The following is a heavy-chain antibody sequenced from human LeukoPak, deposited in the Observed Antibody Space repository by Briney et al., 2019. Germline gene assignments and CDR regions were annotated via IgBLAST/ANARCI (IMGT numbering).Heavy chain of an antibody. J-gene: IGHJ4*02. V-gene: IGHV3-30*04. CDR2: ISYDGSHK. Sequence: GGSLRLSCAASGFTFSSYAMHWVRQAPGKGLEWVAVISYDGSHKYYAESVKGRFTISRDDSKNTLYLQMNSLRADDTAVYYCARGPDISATGHLFDYWRQGPLVTVS. CDR3: ARGPDISATGHLFDY. CDR1: GFTFSSYA. D-gene: IGHD6-25*01.